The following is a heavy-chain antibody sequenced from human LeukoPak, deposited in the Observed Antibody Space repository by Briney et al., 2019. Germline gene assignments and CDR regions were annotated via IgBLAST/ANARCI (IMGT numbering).Heavy chain of an antibody. J-gene: IGHJ4*02. Sequence: GGSLRLSCAASGFTFSNNGMTWVRQAPGKGLEWVTGISGSGDTTYDAGSVKGRFTVSRDNSKNTLYLQMNSLRAEDTAVYYCAKTQGFFDYWSQGTLVTVSS. CDR1: GFTFSNNG. V-gene: IGHV3-23*01. CDR2: ISGSGDTT. CDR3: AKTQGFFDY.